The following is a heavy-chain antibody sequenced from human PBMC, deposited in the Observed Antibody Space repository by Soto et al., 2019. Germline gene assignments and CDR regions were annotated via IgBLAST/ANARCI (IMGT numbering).Heavy chain of an antibody. J-gene: IGHJ5*02. V-gene: IGHV4-30-2*01. Sequence: SETLSLTCAVSGGSISSGGYPWSWIRQPPGKGLEWIGYIYHSGSTYYNPSLKSRVTISVDRSKNQFSLKLSSVTAADTAVYYCARGVAGTWWFDPWGQGTLVTVSS. D-gene: IGHD6-19*01. CDR2: IYHSGST. CDR1: GGSISSGGYP. CDR3: ARGVAGTWWFDP.